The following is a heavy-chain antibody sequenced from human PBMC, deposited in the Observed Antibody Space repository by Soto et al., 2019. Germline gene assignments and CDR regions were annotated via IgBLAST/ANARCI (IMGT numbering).Heavy chain of an antibody. CDR2: ISGSGDST. D-gene: IGHD6-19*01. J-gene: IGHJ4*02. CDR1: GFTFSSYA. Sequence: EVQLLESGGGLVQPGGSLRLSCAASGFTFSSYAMNWVRQAPGKGLEWVSVISGSGDSTYYADSVKGRFTISRDNSKNTLYLQMNSLRAEHTAVYYCASRSSGWFFDYWGQGTLVTVSS. V-gene: IGHV3-23*01. CDR3: ASRSSGWFFDY.